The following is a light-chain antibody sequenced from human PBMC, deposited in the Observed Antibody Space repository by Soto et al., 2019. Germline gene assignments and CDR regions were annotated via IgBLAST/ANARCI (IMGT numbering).Light chain of an antibody. Sequence: QSVLTQPASVSGSPGQTITISCTGTSSDVGSYNLVSWYQQHPGKAPKLMIYEGSKRPSGVSNRFSGSKSGNTASLTISGLQAEDEADYYCCSYAASSNYLLGSRTKVT. V-gene: IGLV2-23*01. CDR1: SSDVGSYNL. CDR3: CSYAASSNYL. CDR2: EGS. J-gene: IGLJ1*01.